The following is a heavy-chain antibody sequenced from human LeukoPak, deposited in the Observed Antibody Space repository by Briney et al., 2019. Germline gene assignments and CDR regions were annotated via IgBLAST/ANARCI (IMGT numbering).Heavy chain of an antibody. D-gene: IGHD1-26*01. Sequence: GGSLRLSXAASRFTFSSYWMHWVRQAPGKGLVWVSRINSDGSSTTYADSVKGRFTISRDNAKNTLYLQMNSLRAEDTAVYYCARTIGSKNAFDIWGQGTMVTVSS. V-gene: IGHV3-74*01. J-gene: IGHJ3*02. CDR2: INSDGSST. CDR3: ARTIGSKNAFDI. CDR1: RFTFSSYW.